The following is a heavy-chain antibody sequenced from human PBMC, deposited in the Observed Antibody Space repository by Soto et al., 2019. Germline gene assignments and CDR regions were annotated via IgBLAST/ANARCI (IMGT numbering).Heavy chain of an antibody. V-gene: IGHV3-7*01. CDR3: AGDLNWPNF. CDR2: IKPDGSER. D-gene: IGHD1-20*01. CDR1: GFTFSTYF. J-gene: IGHJ4*01. Sequence: EVQLVESGGGLVQPGGSLRLSCAASGFTFSTYFMTWVRQAPGKGLEWVATIKPDGSERWYVDSVKGRFTISRDNAKNSLYLEMNSLRAEDAAVYVGAGDLNWPNFWGQGSLVAVSS.